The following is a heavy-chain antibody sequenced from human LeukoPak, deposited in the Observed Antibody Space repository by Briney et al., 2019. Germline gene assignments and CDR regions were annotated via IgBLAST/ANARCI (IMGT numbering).Heavy chain of an antibody. V-gene: IGHV1-46*01. CDR3: ARAPNDYGDYFRRVGSVERGNAFVI. D-gene: IGHD4-17*01. Sequence: ASVKVSCKASGYTFTSYYMHWVRQAPGQGLEWMGIINPSGGSTRYAQKFQGRVSMTRDTSTSTVYMELSLRPEDTAVYYCARAPNDYGDYFRRVGSVERGNAFVIWGQGTMVTVSS. CDR2: INPSGGST. CDR1: GYTFTSYY. J-gene: IGHJ3*02.